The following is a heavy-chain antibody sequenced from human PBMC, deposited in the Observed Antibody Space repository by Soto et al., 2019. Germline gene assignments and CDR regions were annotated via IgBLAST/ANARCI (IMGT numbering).Heavy chain of an antibody. CDR1: GFMFDNYA. V-gene: IGHV3-9*01. J-gene: IGHJ6*02. Sequence: EVQLVESGGGLVQPGRSLRLSCAASGFMFDNYAMHWVRQAPGKGLEWISGISWNSGTIGYADSVKGRITISRDNGKNSLNLPMNSLRAEDTALYYCAKSTGGTANGMDVWGQGTTVTVSS. CDR3: AKSTGGTANGMDV. CDR2: ISWNSGTI. D-gene: IGHD2-8*02.